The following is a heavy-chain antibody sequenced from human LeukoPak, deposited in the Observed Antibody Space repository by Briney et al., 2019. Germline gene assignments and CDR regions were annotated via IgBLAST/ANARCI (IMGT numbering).Heavy chain of an antibody. D-gene: IGHD3-22*01. V-gene: IGHV4-61*09. J-gene: IGHJ5*02. CDR3: AREKNSYDSSGYYPRLYNWFDP. Sequence: PSQTLSLTCTVSGGSISSGSYYWSWIRQPAGKGLEWIGHLYTSGSSNYNPSLKSRVTISVDTSKNQFSLKLSSVTAADTAVYYCAREKNSYDSSGYYPRLYNWFDPWGQGTLVTVSS. CDR1: GGSISSGSYY. CDR2: LYTSGSS.